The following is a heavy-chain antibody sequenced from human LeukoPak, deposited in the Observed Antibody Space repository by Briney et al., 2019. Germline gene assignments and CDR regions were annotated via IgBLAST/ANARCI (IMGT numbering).Heavy chain of an antibody. J-gene: IGHJ3*02. Sequence: ASVKVSCKASGCTFTSYGISWVRQAPGQGLEWMGWISAYNGNTNYAQKFQGRVTITRNTSISTAYMELSSLRSEDTAVYYCASSRFGELYGDAFDIWGQGTMVTVSS. CDR3: ASSRFGELYGDAFDI. D-gene: IGHD3-10*01. CDR1: GCTFTSYG. V-gene: IGHV1-18*01. CDR2: ISAYNGNT.